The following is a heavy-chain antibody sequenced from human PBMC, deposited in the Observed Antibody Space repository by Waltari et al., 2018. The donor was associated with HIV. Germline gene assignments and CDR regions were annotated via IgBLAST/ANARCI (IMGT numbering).Heavy chain of an antibody. J-gene: IGHJ6*02. D-gene: IGHD3-22*01. V-gene: IGHV3-74*01. CDR1: GFTFSSYW. Sequence: EVQLVESRGGLVQPGGSLRLSCAASGFTFSSYWMHCVRQAPGQGLVWVSRINSDGSSTSYADSVKGQFTISRDNAKNTLYLQMNSLRAEDTAVYYCARSGYYTQDYYYYYGMDVWGQGTTVTVSS. CDR3: ARSGYYTQDYYYYYGMDV. CDR2: INSDGSST.